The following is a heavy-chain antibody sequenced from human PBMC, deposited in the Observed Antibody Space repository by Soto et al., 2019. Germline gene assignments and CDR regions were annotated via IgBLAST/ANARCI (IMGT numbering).Heavy chain of an antibody. D-gene: IGHD6-19*01. J-gene: IGHJ4*02. CDR1: GFTFSSYA. Sequence: EVQLLESGGGLVQPGGSLRLSCVASGFTFSSYAMSWVRQAPGKGLEWVSAISGSGGSTYYADSVKGRFTISRDNSKNTLYLQMNSLRAEDTAVYYCAKALAVAGDFDYWGQGTLVTVSS. V-gene: IGHV3-23*01. CDR3: AKALAVAGDFDY. CDR2: ISGSGGST.